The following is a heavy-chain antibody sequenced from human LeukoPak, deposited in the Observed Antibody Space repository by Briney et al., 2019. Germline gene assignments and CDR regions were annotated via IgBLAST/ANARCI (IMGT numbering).Heavy chain of an antibody. J-gene: IGHJ6*03. CDR2: IIPIFGTA. Sequence: SVKVSCKASGGTFSSYAISWVRQAPGQGLEWMGGIIPIFGTANYAQKFQGRVTITTDESTSTAYMELSSLRSEDTAVYYCARAGYNSSWLSSDYYYYYYMDVWGKGTTVTVSS. D-gene: IGHD6-13*01. V-gene: IGHV1-69*05. CDR1: GGTFSSYA. CDR3: ARAGYNSSWLSSDYYYYYYMDV.